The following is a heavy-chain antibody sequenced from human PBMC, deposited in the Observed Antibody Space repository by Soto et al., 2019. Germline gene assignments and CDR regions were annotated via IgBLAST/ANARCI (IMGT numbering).Heavy chain of an antibody. CDR3: ANGEGGFYDYSLRY. J-gene: IGHJ1*01. V-gene: IGHV3-30*18. CDR2: ISNDGGLK. Sequence: GGSLRLSCAVSGFSFRSYGMHWVRQAPGKGLEWVAVISNDGGLKHYTDSVKGRFTISRDNSQNTLYLEINSLRPEDTAVYFCANGEGGFYDYSLRYWGPGTKVTVYS. CDR1: GFSFRSYG. D-gene: IGHD3-3*01.